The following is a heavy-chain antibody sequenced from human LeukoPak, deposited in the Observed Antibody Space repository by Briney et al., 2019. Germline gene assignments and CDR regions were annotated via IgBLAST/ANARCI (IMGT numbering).Heavy chain of an antibody. CDR3: ARDRGGNTWYNYYDV. J-gene: IGHJ5*02. CDR1: GDSVSNYW. Sequence: PSETLSLTCTVSGDSVSNYWWSWVRQPAGKGLEWIARIRASNGNTDYNPSLKSRLTMSVDTSKNQFSLRMSSVTAADTAVYYCARDRGGNTWYNYYDVWGQGTLVTASS. CDR2: IRASNGNT. V-gene: IGHV4-4*07. D-gene: IGHD6-13*01.